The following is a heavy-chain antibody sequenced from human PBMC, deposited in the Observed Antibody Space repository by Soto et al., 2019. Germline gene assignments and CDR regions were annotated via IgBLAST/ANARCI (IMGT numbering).Heavy chain of an antibody. CDR1: CGSISNAAYS. CDR3: ARERGGYGLFDS. Sequence: TLALTCTVSCGSISNAAYSWSWIRQPPGKGLEWIGYIYPSGMPFYNPSLRSRVTISIDRSNDQFSLNLKSVTAADTAVYYCARERGGYGLFDSWGQGTLVTVSS. J-gene: IGHJ4*02. CDR2: IYPSGMP. V-gene: IGHV4-30-2*01. D-gene: IGHD5-18*01.